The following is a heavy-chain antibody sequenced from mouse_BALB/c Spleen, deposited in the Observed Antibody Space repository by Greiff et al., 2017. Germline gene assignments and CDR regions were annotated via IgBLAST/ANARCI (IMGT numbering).Heavy chain of an antibody. V-gene: IGHV2-4-1*01. CDR2: IWSGGST. CDR3: ASYDYDDAY. D-gene: IGHD2-4*01. Sequence: QVQLKESGPGLVQPSQSLSITCTVSGFSLTSYGVHWVRQSPGKGLEWLGVIWSGGSTDYNAAFISRLSISKDNSKSQVFFKMNSLQADDTAIYYCASYDYDDAYWGQGTLVTVSA. J-gene: IGHJ3*01. CDR1: GFSLTSYG.